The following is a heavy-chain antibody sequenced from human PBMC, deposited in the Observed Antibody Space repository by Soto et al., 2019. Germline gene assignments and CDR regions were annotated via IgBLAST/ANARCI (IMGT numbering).Heavy chain of an antibody. CDR2: ISGSGESI. CDR1: GFIFSDYA. V-gene: IGHV3-23*01. J-gene: IGHJ6*02. CDR3: ARDRHGSDWYTYYFYTLAV. Sequence: EVQLLESGGGLVQPGESLRLSCAASGFIFSDYAMTWVRQAPGKGLEWVSGISGSGESIYYADSVEGRFTISRDNSNNTLYLQMNSLRGEDTAVYYCARDRHGSDWYTYYFYTLAVWGQGTTVTVSS. D-gene: IGHD6-13*01.